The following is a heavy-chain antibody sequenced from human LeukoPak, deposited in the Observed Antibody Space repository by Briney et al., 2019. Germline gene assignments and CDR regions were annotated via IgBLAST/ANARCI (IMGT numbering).Heavy chain of an antibody. J-gene: IGHJ4*02. D-gene: IGHD6-19*01. CDR1: GGSISDYY. CDR3: ARVATSGWHCFDD. V-gene: IGHV4-4*07. Sequence: PSETLSLTCTVSGGSISDYYWSWIRQPAGKGLEWIGHIYTSASTNYNPSLKSRVTMSLDTSKNQFSLELNSVTAADTAAYYCARVATSGWHCFDDWGQGTLDTVS. CDR2: IYTSAST.